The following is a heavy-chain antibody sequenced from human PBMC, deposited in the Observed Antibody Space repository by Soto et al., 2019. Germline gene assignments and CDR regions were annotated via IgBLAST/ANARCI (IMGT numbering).Heavy chain of an antibody. CDR2: INHSGST. D-gene: IGHD6-13*01. CDR3: ARGLLFFGSCWPDYYRLDV. CDR1: GGSFSGYY. Sequence: SETLSLTCAVYGGSFSGYYWNWIRQTPGKGLEWIGEINHSGSTNYNPSLKSRVTISLDTSKNQFSLKLTSVTAADTAVYYCARGLLFFGSCWPDYYRLDVSGQGTTVPVSS. J-gene: IGHJ6*02. V-gene: IGHV4-34*01.